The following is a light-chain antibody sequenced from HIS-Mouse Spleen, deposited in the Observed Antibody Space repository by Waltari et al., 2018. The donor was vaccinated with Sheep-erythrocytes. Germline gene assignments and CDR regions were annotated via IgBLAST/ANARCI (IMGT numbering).Light chain of an antibody. CDR2: DAS. J-gene: IGKJ4*01. CDR1: QDISNY. CDR3: QQYDNLPLT. Sequence: DIQMTQSPSSLSASVGDRVTITCQASQDISNYLNWYQQKPGKAPKRLIYDASNLEKGVPSRFRGSGSGTDFTFTISSLQPEDIATYYCQQYDNLPLTFGGGTKVEIK. V-gene: IGKV1-33*01.